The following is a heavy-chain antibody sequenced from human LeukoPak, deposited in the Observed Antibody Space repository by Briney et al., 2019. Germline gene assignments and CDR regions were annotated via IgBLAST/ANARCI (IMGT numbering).Heavy chain of an antibody. CDR3: AIAYCSSTSCYTFKWGFDY. CDR1: GYTFTGYY. D-gene: IGHD2-2*02. J-gene: IGHJ4*02. V-gene: IGHV1-2*02. Sequence: ASVKVSCKASGYTFTGYYMHWVRQAPGQGLEWMGWINPNSGGTNYAQKFQGRVTMTRDTSISTAYMELSRLRSDDTAVYYCAIAYCSSTSCYTFKWGFDYRGQGTLVTVSS. CDR2: INPNSGGT.